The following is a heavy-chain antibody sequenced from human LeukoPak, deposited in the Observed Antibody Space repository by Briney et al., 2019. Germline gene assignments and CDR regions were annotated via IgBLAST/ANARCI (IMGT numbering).Heavy chain of an antibody. J-gene: IGHJ4*02. CDR3: ARPYCSGGSCHDFFDY. Sequence: ASVKISCKASQNTLTAHNMHWVRQAPGQGLEWVGWINPHTGGTNYAQKFQGRVTMTRDTSISTAYMELSRLRSDDTAVYYCARPYCSGGSCHDFFDYWGQGTLVTVSS. CDR2: INPHTGGT. CDR1: QNTLTAHN. D-gene: IGHD2-15*01. V-gene: IGHV1-2*02.